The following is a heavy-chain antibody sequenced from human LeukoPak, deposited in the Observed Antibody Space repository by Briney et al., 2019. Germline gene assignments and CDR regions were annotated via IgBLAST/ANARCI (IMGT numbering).Heavy chain of an antibody. D-gene: IGHD1-26*01. CDR1: GGSISSSSYY. V-gene: IGHV4-39*07. J-gene: IGHJ4*02. CDR3: ARGPHLYSGSYFLGYHFDY. CDR2: IYYSGST. Sequence: SETLSLTCTVSGGSISSSSYYWGWIRQPPGKGLEWIGSIYYSGSTYYNPSLKSRVTISVDTSKNQFSLKLSSVTAADTAVYYCARGPHLYSGSYFLGYHFDYWGQGTLVTVSS.